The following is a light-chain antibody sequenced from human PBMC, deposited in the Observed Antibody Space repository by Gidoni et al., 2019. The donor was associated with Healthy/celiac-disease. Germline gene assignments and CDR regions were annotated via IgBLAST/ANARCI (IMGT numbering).Light chain of an antibody. CDR2: DAS. J-gene: IGKJ2*01. Sequence: DIQMTQSPSSLSASVGDRVTITCQASQDISNYLNWYQQKPGKAPKLLIYDASNLETGVPSRFSGSGSGTDFTFTISSLQPEDIATYYCQQYDNLPPHGYTFXQXTKLEIK. CDR3: QQYDNLPPHGYT. CDR1: QDISNY. V-gene: IGKV1-33*01.